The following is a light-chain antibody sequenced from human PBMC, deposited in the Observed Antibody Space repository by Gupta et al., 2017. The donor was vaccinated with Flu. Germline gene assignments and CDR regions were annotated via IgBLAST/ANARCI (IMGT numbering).Light chain of an antibody. CDR3: QSYDSSLRGSEV. Sequence: QSVLTQPPSVSGAPGQRVTIACTGSSSNIGAGYDVHWYQQLPGMAPKLLIYDNNNRPSGVPDRFSGSKSGTSASLAITGLQAEDEADYYCQSYDSSLRGSEVFGGGTRLTVL. CDR1: SSNIGAGYD. CDR2: DNN. J-gene: IGLJ3*02. V-gene: IGLV1-40*01.